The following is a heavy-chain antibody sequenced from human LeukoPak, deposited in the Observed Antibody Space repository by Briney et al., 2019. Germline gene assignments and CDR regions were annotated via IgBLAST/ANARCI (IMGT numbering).Heavy chain of an antibody. CDR1: VFTFSSYS. V-gene: IGHV3-23*01. D-gene: IGHD1-26*01. CDR3: ASSGSYYFDY. J-gene: IGHJ4*02. CDR2: ISGSGGST. Sequence: GGSLRLSCAASVFTFSSYSMSWVRQAPWKGLEWVSAISGSGGSTYYADSVKGRFTISRDNSKNTLYLQMNSLRAEDTAVYYCASSGSYYFDYWGQGTLVTVSS.